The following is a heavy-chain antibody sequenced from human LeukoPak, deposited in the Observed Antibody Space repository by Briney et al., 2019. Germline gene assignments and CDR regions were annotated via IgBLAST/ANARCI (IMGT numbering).Heavy chain of an antibody. D-gene: IGHD6-19*01. V-gene: IGHV3-20*01. J-gene: IGHJ6*02. CDR3: ARTLNSSGWYIRANYYYGMDV. CDR2: INWNVGST. Sequence: AGGSLRLSCAASGFTFDDYGMSSGRQAPREGLEWVSGINWNVGSTGYADSVKGRFTISGDNAKNSLYLQMNSLRAEDTALYHCARTLNSSGWYIRANYYYGMDVWGQGATVTVSS. CDR1: GFTFDDYG.